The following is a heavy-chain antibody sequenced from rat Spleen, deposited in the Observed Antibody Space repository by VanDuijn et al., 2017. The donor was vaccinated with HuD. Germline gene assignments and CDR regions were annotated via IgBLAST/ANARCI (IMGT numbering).Heavy chain of an antibody. V-gene: IGHV1-43*01. CDR3: ARSFHYYDGSPYYYVMDA. CDR2: INTGSGGT. J-gene: IGHJ4*01. CDR1: GYTFTSYY. D-gene: IGHD1-12*02. Sequence: QVQLQQSGAELAKPGSSVKISCKASGYTFTSYYISWIKQTTGQGLEYIGYINTGSGGTNYNEKFKGKATLTVDKSSSTAFMQLSSLTPDDSAVYYCARSFHYYDGSPYYYVMDAWGQGASVTVSS.